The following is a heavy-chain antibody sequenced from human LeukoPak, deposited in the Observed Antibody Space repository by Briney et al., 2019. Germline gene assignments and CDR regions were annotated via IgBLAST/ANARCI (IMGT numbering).Heavy chain of an antibody. CDR3: AINNCSSTSCPLIADY. CDR2: ISAYNGNT. D-gene: IGHD2-2*01. V-gene: IGHV1-18*01. Sequence: ASVKVSCKASGYTFTSYGISWVRQAPGQGLEWMGWISAYNGNTNYAQKFQGRVTMTRDTSTSTVYMELSSLRSEDTAVYYCAINNCSSTSCPLIADYWGQGTLVTVSS. CDR1: GYTFTSYG. J-gene: IGHJ4*02.